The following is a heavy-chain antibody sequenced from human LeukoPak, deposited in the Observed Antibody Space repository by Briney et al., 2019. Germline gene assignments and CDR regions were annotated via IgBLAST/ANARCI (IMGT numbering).Heavy chain of an antibody. D-gene: IGHD3-3*01. V-gene: IGHV3-30*04. J-gene: IGHJ4*02. CDR3: AREQYDFWSGYYGY. Sequence: GGSLRLSCAASGFAFSSYAMHWVRQAPGKGLEWVAVISYDGSNKYYADSVKGRFTISRDNSKNTLYLQMNSLRAEDTAVYYCAREQYDFWSGYYGYWGQGTLVTVSS. CDR2: ISYDGSNK. CDR1: GFAFSSYA.